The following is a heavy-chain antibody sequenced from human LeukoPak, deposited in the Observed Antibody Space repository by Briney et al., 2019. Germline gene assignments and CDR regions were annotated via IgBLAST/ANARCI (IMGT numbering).Heavy chain of an antibody. CDR3: ARWGSGYLTYYFDY. CDR2: INPDSGGP. D-gene: IGHD3-22*01. CDR1: RHTYTGED. Sequence: GDSVEASSKPFRHTYTGEDIHWVRQAPGQGREWRGWINPDSGGPSYAQKFRGRVTMTRDKSISTAYMELSRLRSDDTAVYYCARWGSGYLTYYFDYWGQGTLVTVSS. V-gene: IGHV1-2*02. J-gene: IGHJ4*02.